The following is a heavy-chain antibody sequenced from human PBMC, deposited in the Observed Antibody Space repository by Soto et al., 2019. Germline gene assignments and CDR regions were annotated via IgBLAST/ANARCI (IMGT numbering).Heavy chain of an antibody. Sequence: ASVKVSCKASGYTFASYYMHWVRQAPGQGLEWMGIINPSGGSTSYAQKFQGRVTMTRDTSTSTVYMELSSLRSEDTAVYYCATAPSVVVVVAALDYWGQGTLVTVSS. CDR1: GYTFASYY. CDR2: INPSGGST. V-gene: IGHV1-46*01. J-gene: IGHJ4*02. D-gene: IGHD2-15*01. CDR3: ATAPSVVVVVAALDY.